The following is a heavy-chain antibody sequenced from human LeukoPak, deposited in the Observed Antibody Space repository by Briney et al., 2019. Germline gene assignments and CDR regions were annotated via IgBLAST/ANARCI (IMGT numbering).Heavy chain of an antibody. CDR3: ARLTYYYDSSGYYLFDY. J-gene: IGHJ4*02. CDR1: GFPFSSHS. CDR2: ISSSRSYT. V-gene: IGHV3-11*03. D-gene: IGHD3-22*01. Sequence: PGGSLRLSCAASGFPFSSHSMSWIRQAPGKGLEWVSYISSSRSYTNYADSVKARFTISRDNAKNSLYLQMNSLRAEDTAVYHCARLTYYYDSSGYYLFDYWGQGTLVTVSS.